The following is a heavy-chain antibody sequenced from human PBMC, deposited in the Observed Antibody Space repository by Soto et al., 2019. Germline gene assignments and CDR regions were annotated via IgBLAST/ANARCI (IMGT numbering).Heavy chain of an antibody. J-gene: IGHJ4*02. CDR3: ARGATVTQYDY. CDR1: GGSISTYY. Sequence: PSETLSLTCTVSGGSISTYYWSWIRQPPGKGLEWIGYIYYSGSTNYNPSLKSRVTISVDTSKNQFSLMVSSLTAADTALYDCARGATVTQYDYWGQGTLVTVSS. V-gene: IGHV4-59*01. CDR2: IYYSGST. D-gene: IGHD4-17*01.